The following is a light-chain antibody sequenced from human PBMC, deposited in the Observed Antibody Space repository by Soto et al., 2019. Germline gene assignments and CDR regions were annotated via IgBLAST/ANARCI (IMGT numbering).Light chain of an antibody. CDR2: SND. CDR3: AAWDDSLSGRV. V-gene: IGLV1-47*01. CDR1: SSNIGSNY. Sequence: QSALTQPPSASGTPGQRVTISCSGSSSNIGSNYVYWYQQLPGTAPKLLIYSNDQPPSGVPDRFSGSKSGTSASLAISGLRSEDEADYYCAAWDDSLSGRVFGGGTKLTVL. J-gene: IGLJ3*02.